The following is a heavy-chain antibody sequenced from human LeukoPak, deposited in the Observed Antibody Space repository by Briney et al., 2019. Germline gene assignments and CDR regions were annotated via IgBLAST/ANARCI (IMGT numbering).Heavy chain of an antibody. CDR3: AREPIFGVVTSYYDY. CDR2: ISYDGSNK. D-gene: IGHD3-3*01. J-gene: IGHJ4*02. V-gene: IGHV3-30-3*01. Sequence: PGRSLRLSCAASGFTFSSYAMHWVRQAPGKGLEWVAVISYDGSNKYYADSVKGRFTISRDNSKNTLYLQMNSLRAEDTAVYYCAREPIFGVVTSYYDYWGQGTLVTVSS. CDR1: GFTFSSYA.